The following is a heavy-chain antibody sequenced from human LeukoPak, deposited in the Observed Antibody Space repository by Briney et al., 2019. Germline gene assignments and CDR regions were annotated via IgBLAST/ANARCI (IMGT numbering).Heavy chain of an antibody. Sequence: SETLSLTCAVYGGSFSGYYWSWIRQPPGKGLEWIGEINHSGSTNYNPSLKSRVTISVDTSKNQFSLKLSSVTAADTAVYYCASRGGDTAMVTHGIDYWGQGTLVTVSS. CDR3: ASRGGDTAMVTHGIDY. CDR2: INHSGST. J-gene: IGHJ4*02. V-gene: IGHV4-34*01. D-gene: IGHD5-18*01. CDR1: GGSFSGYY.